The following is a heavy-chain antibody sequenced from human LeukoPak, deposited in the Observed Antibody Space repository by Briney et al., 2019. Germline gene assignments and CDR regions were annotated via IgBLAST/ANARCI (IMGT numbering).Heavy chain of an antibody. J-gene: IGHJ5*02. V-gene: IGHV4-59*11. CDR2: ISYSGST. Sequence: WESLSLTCDVSGGSISSHYWSWIRQPPGKGLEWIGYISYSGSTAYNPSLKSRVTISLDTAKNQFSLKLTSVTADDTEVYYCTRDGRDGYHYVDLGDRETLVTVSS. CDR1: GGSISSHY. D-gene: IGHD5-24*01. CDR3: TRDGRDGYHYVDL.